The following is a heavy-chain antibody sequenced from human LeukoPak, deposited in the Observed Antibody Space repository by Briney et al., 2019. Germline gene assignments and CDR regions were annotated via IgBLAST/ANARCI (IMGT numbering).Heavy chain of an antibody. J-gene: IGHJ4*02. D-gene: IGHD3-3*01. CDR1: GGSISSYY. CDR2: IYYSGST. V-gene: IGHV4-59*01. CDR3: ARAGDFWSGHEYYFDY. Sequence: SETVSLTCTVSGGSISSYYWSWIRQPPGKGLEWIGYIYYSGSTNYNPSLKSRVTISVDTSKNQFSLKLSSVTAADTAVYYCARAGDFWSGHEYYFDYWGQGTLVTVSS.